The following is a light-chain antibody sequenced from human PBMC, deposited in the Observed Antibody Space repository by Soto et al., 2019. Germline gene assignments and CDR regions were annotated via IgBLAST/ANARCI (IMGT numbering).Light chain of an antibody. CDR3: GTWDSSLSAEV. J-gene: IGLJ2*01. V-gene: IGLV1-51*01. CDR2: DNN. Sequence: QSVLTQPPSVSAAPGQKVTISCSGRSFNIGNNYVSWYQQLPGTAPKLLIYDNNKRPSGIPDRFSGSKSGTSATLGITGLQTGDEADYYCGTWDSSLSAEVFGGGTKLTVL. CDR1: SFNIGNNY.